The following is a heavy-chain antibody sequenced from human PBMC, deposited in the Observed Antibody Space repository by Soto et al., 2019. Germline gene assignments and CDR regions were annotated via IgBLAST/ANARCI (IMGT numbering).Heavy chain of an antibody. CDR2: INAGNGNT. D-gene: IGHD2-2*01. CDR3: ARIAVPAANSPFDY. Sequence: ASVKVSCKASGYTFTSYAMHWVRQAPGQRLEWMGWINAGNGNTKYSQKFQGRVTITRDTSASTAYMELSSLRSEDTAVYYCARIAVPAANSPFDYWGKGTLVTVPS. J-gene: IGHJ4*02. V-gene: IGHV1-3*01. CDR1: GYTFTSYA.